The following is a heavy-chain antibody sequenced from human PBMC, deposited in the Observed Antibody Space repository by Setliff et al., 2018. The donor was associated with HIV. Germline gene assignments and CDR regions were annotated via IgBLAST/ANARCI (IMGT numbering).Heavy chain of an antibody. J-gene: IGHJ4*02. Sequence: GGSLRLSCSISGFRFRDHWMSWVRQAPGKGLEWVGRIKSKTDGGTTDYSAPVKDRFTISRDDSKNTLYLQMDSLKTEDTGVYYCSGHFLGFWGQGTLVTVSS. CDR2: IKSKTDGGTT. D-gene: IGHD3-10*01. V-gene: IGHV3-15*01. CDR1: GFRFRDHW. CDR3: SGHFLGF.